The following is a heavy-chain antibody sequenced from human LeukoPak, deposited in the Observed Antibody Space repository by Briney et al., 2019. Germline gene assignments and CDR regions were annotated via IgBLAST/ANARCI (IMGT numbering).Heavy chain of an antibody. J-gene: IGHJ6*03. CDR1: GGTFSSYA. V-gene: IGHV1-69*13. CDR3: AINQAGYCGGGSCYRHEFYYMDV. CDR2: IIPIFGTA. D-gene: IGHD2-15*01. Sequence: GASVKVSCKASGGTFSSYAISWVRQAPGQGLEWMGGIIPIFGTANYAQKFQGRVTITADESTSTAYMELGSLRSEDTAVYYCAINQAGYCGGGSCYRHEFYYMDVWGKGTSVTVSS.